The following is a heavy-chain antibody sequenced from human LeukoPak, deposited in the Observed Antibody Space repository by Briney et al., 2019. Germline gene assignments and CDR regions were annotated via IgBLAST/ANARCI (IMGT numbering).Heavy chain of an antibody. CDR2: ISSSSSTT. J-gene: IGHJ5*02. CDR3: ARANWNYVNWFDP. Sequence: GGSLRLSCAASGFTFSSYSMNRARQAPGKGLEWVSYISSSSSTTYYADSVKGRFTISRDNAKNSLYLQMNSLRAEDTAVYYCARANWNYVNWFDPWGQGTLVTVSS. CDR1: GFTFSSYS. V-gene: IGHV3-48*01. D-gene: IGHD1-7*01.